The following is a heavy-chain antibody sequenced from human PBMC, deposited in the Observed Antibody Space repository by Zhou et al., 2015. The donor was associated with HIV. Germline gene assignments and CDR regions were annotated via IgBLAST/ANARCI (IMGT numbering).Heavy chain of an antibody. D-gene: IGHD3-3*01. CDR1: GYTFTSYG. J-gene: IGHJ4*02. CDR3: VRGPQPRIMRIVVIIGAPSKFDY. V-gene: IGHV1-8*01. Sequence: QVHLVQSGTEMKKPRASVKVSCKTSGYTFTSYGIAWVRQATGHGPEWMGWMNPNSGDAGSTQKFQGRVTMTSNTSISTAYMELSSLRSDDTAVYYCVRGPQPRIMRIVVIIGAPSKFDYVGQGTLVTVSS. CDR2: MNPNSGDA.